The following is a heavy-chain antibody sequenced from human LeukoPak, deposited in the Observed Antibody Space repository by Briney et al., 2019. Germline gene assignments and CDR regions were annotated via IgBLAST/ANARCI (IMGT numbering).Heavy chain of an antibody. J-gene: IGHJ5*02. D-gene: IGHD6-13*01. CDR3: ARQEQQLIYNWFDP. CDR1: GGSISSYY. V-gene: IGHV4-59*01. Sequence: SETLSLTCTVSGGSISSYYWSWIRQPPGKGLEWIGYIYTSGSTNYNPSLKSRVTISVDTSKNQFSLKLSSVTAADTAVYYCARQEQQLIYNWFDPWGQGTLVTVSS. CDR2: IYTSGST.